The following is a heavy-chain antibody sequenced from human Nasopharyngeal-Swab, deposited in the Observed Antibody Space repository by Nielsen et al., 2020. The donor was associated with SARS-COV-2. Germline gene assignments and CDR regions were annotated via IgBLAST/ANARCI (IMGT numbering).Heavy chain of an antibody. CDR3: TRLRSSSSDDAFDV. CDR1: GFTFSASA. J-gene: IGHJ3*01. Sequence: GESLKISCAASGFTFSASAMRWVRQASEKGLEWVGRIRGKADNYATAYTASMKGRFTISRDDSKNTAYLQMNSLKTEDTAVYYCTRLRSSSSDDAFDVWGQGTMVTVSS. V-gene: IGHV3-73*01. CDR2: IRGKADNYAT. D-gene: IGHD6-6*01.